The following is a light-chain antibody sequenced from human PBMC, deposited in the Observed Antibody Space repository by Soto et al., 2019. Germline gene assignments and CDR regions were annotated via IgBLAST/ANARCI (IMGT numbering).Light chain of an antibody. J-gene: IGKJ1*01. CDR1: QSVSNNY. V-gene: IGKV3-20*01. Sequence: EILFTKSHGNLSLSPGERAALSCGASQSVSNNYLAWYQQKPGQAPRLLIYGASNRATGIPDRFSGSGSGTDFTLTISRLEPEDFAVYYCQQYGSSGTFGQGTKVDIK. CDR2: GAS. CDR3: QQYGSSGT.